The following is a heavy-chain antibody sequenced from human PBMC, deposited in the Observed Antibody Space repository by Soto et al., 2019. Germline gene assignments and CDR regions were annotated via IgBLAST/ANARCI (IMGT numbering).Heavy chain of an antibody. V-gene: IGHV1-69*12. Sequence: QVQLVQSGAEVKKPGSSVKVSCKASGGTFSSYAISWVRQAPGQGLEWMGGIIPIFGTANYAQKFQGRVTITADESTSTAYIELSSLRSEDTAVYYGARTPGSIAVDGHTYYFDYWGQGTLVTVSS. CDR2: IIPIFGTA. J-gene: IGHJ4*02. D-gene: IGHD6-19*01. CDR3: ARTPGSIAVDGHTYYFDY. CDR1: GGTFSSYA.